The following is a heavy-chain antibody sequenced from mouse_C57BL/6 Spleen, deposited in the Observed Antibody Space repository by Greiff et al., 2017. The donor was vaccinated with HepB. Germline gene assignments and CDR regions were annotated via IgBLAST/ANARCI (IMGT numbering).Heavy chain of an antibody. CDR1: GYTFTSYW. D-gene: IGHD4-1*01. Sequence: QVQLQQPGAELVKPGASVKLSCKASGYTFTSYWMHWVKQRPGQGLEWIGMIHPNSGSTNYNEKFKSKATLTVDKSSSTAYMQLSSLTSEDSAVYYCARSDWEFWFAYWGQGTLVTVSA. J-gene: IGHJ3*01. V-gene: IGHV1-64*01. CDR2: IHPNSGST. CDR3: ARSDWEFWFAY.